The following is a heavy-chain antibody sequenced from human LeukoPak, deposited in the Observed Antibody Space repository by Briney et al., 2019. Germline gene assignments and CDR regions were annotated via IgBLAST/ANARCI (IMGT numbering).Heavy chain of an antibody. D-gene: IGHD2-2*01. CDR2: ISGSGGST. CDR3: AKEWVVEARSTNWFDP. J-gene: IGHJ5*02. Sequence: PGGSLRLSCAASGFIFSNYAMSWVRQAPGKGLEWVSGISGSGGSTYYADPVKGRFTISRDNSKNTLYLQMKSLRAEDTAVYYGAKEWVVEARSTNWFDPWGQGTLVTVSS. CDR1: GFIFSNYA. V-gene: IGHV3-23*01.